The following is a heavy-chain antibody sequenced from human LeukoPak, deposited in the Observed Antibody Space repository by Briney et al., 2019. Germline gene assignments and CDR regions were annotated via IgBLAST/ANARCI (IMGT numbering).Heavy chain of an antibody. CDR3: ARDIDPPEVVAATPNRYYYYGMDV. Sequence: GGSLRLSCAASGFTFNDYYMSWIRQAPGKGLGWVSYISSRSSFTNYADSVKGRFTISRDNAKNSLYLQMNSLRAEDTAVYYCARDIDPPEVVAATPNRYYYYGMDVWGQGTTVTVSS. CDR2: ISSRSSFT. D-gene: IGHD2-15*01. CDR1: GFTFNDYY. V-gene: IGHV3-11*06. J-gene: IGHJ6*02.